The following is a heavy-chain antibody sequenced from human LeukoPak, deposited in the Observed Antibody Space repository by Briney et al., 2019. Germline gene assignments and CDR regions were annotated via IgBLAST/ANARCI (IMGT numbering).Heavy chain of an antibody. CDR1: GFTFSSYW. CDR2: ISSSGSTI. J-gene: IGHJ6*03. D-gene: IGHD6-6*01. Sequence: GGSLRLSCAASGFTFSSYWMSWVRQAPGKGLEWVSYISSSGSTIYYADSVKGRFTISRDNAKNSLYLQMNSLRAEDTAVYYCARSNYHYYYMDVWGKGTTVTISS. CDR3: ARSNYHYYYMDV. V-gene: IGHV3-48*04.